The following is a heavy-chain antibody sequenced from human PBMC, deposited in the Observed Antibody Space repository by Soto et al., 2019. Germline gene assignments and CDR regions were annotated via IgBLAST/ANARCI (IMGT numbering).Heavy chain of an antibody. CDR3: ARHDYYYGMDV. CDR2: IYYSGST. Sequence: SETLSLTCTVSGVSISSSSYYWGWIRQPPGKGLEWIGSIYYSGSTYYNPSLKSRVTISVDTSKNQFSLKLSSVTAVDTAVYYCARHDYYYGMDVWGQGTTVTVSS. V-gene: IGHV4-39*01. CDR1: GVSISSSSYY. J-gene: IGHJ6*02.